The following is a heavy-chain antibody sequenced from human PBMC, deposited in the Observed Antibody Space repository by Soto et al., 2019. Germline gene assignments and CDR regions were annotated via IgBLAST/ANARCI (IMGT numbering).Heavy chain of an antibody. D-gene: IGHD1-1*01. Sequence: QVQLVQSGAEVKKPGASVKVSCKASGYTFTSYGISWVRQAPAQGLEWMGWISAYNGNTNYAQKLQGRVTMTTDTSTSTAYMELRSLRSDDTAVYYCARLESFTTNYYYGMDVWGQGTTVTVSS. V-gene: IGHV1-18*01. CDR3: ARLESFTTNYYYGMDV. CDR1: GYTFTSYG. CDR2: ISAYNGNT. J-gene: IGHJ6*02.